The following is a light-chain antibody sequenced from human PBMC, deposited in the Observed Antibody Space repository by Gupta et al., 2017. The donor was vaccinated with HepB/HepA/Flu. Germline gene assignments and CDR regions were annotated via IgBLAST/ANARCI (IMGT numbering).Light chain of an antibody. CDR1: SSNIGAGYG. CDR3: QAYDSKLQSYDSGRRGYVV. V-gene: IGLV1-40*01. Sequence: QSVLTQPSSVSGAPGQRVTISRTGSSSNIGAGYGVHWYQPLQGAAPNLIIDGDIRRPSGVPDRFSGSKSGTSASLAIAGRQAEDESDYDGQAYDSKLQSYDSGRRGYVVFGGGTKLTVL. CDR2: GDI. J-gene: IGLJ2*01.